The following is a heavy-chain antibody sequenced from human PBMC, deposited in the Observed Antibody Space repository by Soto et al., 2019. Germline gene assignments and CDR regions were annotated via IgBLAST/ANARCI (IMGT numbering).Heavy chain of an antibody. CDR2: IIPMLGKA. V-gene: IGHV1-69*11. J-gene: IGHJ4*02. Sequence: QVQLVQSGAEVKKPGSSVKVSCQASGGTFISYSTSWVRQAPGQGLEWMGGIIPMLGKANYAQEYQGRVTSTADAATGTVHMALRGVWSEDRAVYFGARVGSPYSYEPTFDYWGQGTEVTVSS. CDR3: ARVGSPYSYEPTFDY. CDR1: GGTFISYS. D-gene: IGHD5-18*01.